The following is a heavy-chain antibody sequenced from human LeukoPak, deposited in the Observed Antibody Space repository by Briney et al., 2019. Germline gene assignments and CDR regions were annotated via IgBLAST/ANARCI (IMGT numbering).Heavy chain of an antibody. J-gene: IGHJ4*02. Sequence: PGGSLRLSCAASGFTFTIYWMTWVRQAPGKGLEWVANIMKDGGDKYYVDSVKGRFTISRDNAKNSVYLQMNSLRAEDTAVYYCVRDRDYYVFDLWGQGTLVTVSS. CDR2: IMKDGGDK. CDR3: VRDRDYYVFDL. D-gene: IGHD3-10*02. V-gene: IGHV3-7*01. CDR1: GFTFTIYW.